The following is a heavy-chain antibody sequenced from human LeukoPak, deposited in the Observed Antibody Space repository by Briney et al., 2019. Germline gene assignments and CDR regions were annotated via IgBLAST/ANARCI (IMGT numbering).Heavy chain of an antibody. V-gene: IGHV4-34*01. J-gene: IGHJ5*02. CDR1: GGSFSGYY. Sequence: PSETLSLTCAVYGGSFSGYYWSWIRQPPGKGLEWIGETNHSGSTNYNPSLKSRVTISVDTSKNQFSLKLSSVTAADTAVYYCARRLRYFDWCNWFDPWGQGTLVTVSS. CDR3: ARRLRYFDWCNWFDP. CDR2: TNHSGST. D-gene: IGHD3-9*01.